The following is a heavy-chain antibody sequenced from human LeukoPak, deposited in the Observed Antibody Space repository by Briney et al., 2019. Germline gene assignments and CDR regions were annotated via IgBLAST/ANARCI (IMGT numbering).Heavy chain of an antibody. J-gene: IGHJ4*02. Sequence: GGSLRLSCAASGFTFSSYDMHWVRQATGKGLEWVSAIGTAGDTYYPGSVKGRFTISRENAKNSLYLQMNSLRAGDTAVYYCARGLKGDYVDYWGQGTLVTVSS. CDR1: GFTFSSYD. V-gene: IGHV3-13*01. CDR3: ARGLKGDYVDY. CDR2: IGTAGDT.